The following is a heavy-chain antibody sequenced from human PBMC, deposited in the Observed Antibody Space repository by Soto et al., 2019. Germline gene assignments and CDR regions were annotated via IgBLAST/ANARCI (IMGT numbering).Heavy chain of an antibody. V-gene: IGHV3-21*01. Sequence: GGSLRLSCTVSGFAFNNYGINWVRQAPGKGLEWVPSISKSDYTYYSDSVKGRFTISRDNAKNSVSLQMNTLRVEDTAVYYCAREDSIIIPAVSDFWGQGTLVTVSS. J-gene: IGHJ4*02. CDR3: AREDSIIIPAVSDF. CDR2: ISKSDYT. CDR1: GFAFNNYG. D-gene: IGHD2-2*01.